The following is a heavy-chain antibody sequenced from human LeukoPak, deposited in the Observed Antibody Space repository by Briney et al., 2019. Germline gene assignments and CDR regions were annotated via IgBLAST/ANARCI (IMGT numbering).Heavy chain of an antibody. V-gene: IGHV4-59*11. CDR2: IYYSGTT. CDR3: ARDGVGSSSEIYGMDV. CDR1: AGSISSHY. Sequence: SETLSLTCSVSAGSISSHYWSWIRQPPGKGLEWIGYIYYSGTTNYNPSLKSRVTISVDTSKNQFSLKLSSVTAADTAVYYCARDGVGSSSEIYGMDVWGQGTTVTVSS. J-gene: IGHJ6*02. D-gene: IGHD6-6*01.